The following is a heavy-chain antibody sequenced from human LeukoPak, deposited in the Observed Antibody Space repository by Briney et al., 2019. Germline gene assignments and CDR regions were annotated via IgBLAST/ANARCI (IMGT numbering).Heavy chain of an antibody. D-gene: IGHD1-26*01. J-gene: IGHJ5*02. V-gene: IGHV3-21*01. CDR2: ISSTSSFI. CDR1: GLIFSGYA. Sequence: PGGSLRLSCAASGLIFSGYAMSWVRQAPGKGLEWVSSISSTSSFIYYADSVKGRFTISRDNAKSSLYLQMNSLRAEDTAVYYCARGPIGENWFDPWGQGTLVTVAS. CDR3: ARGPIGENWFDP.